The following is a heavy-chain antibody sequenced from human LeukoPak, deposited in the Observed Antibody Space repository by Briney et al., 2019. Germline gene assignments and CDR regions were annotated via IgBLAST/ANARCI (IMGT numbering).Heavy chain of an antibody. CDR3: AGGPSYGPFDY. Sequence: PGGSLRLSCAASGFSVSNNYLSWVRQPPGKGLEWVSVIHSGGRTKYADSVRDRFTISRDTAKNTVYLQMNSLRVDDTAAYYCAGGPSYGPFDYWGQGTLVTVSS. CDR2: IHSGGRT. CDR1: GFSVSNNY. J-gene: IGHJ4*02. D-gene: IGHD3-10*01. V-gene: IGHV3-66*01.